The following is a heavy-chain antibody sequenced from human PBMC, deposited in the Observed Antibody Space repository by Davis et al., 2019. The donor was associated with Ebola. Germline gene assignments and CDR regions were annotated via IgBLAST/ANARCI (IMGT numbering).Heavy chain of an antibody. D-gene: IGHD2-2*01. Sequence: SVKVSCKASGGTFSSYAISWVRQAPGQGLEWMGGIIPIFGTANYAQKFQGRVTITADESTSTAYMELSSLRSEDTAVYYCARDMHIVVVPALLPWFDPWGQGTLVTVSS. CDR1: GGTFSSYA. CDR2: IIPIFGTA. J-gene: IGHJ5*02. CDR3: ARDMHIVVVPALLPWFDP. V-gene: IGHV1-69*13.